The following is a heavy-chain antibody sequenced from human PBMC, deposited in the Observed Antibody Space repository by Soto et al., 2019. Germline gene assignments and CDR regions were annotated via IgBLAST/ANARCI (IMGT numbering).Heavy chain of an antibody. Sequence: GGSLRLSCAASGVTVSSNYMSWVRQAPGKGLEWVSVIYSGGSTYYADSVKGRFTISRHNSKNTLYLQMNSLRAEDTAVYYCARAHIVVVPAKEIDYYYYGMDVWGQGTTVTVSS. CDR3: ARAHIVVVPAKEIDYYYYGMDV. J-gene: IGHJ6*02. D-gene: IGHD2-2*01. CDR2: IYSGGST. CDR1: GVTVSSNY. V-gene: IGHV3-53*04.